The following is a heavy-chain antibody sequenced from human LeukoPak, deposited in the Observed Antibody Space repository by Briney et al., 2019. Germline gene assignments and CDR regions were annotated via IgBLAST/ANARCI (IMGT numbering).Heavy chain of an antibody. D-gene: IGHD6-19*01. CDR3: ARDPYSSGWYKDAFDI. J-gene: IGHJ3*02. CDR1: GFTFSSYS. CDR2: ISGSSSYI. V-gene: IGHV3-21*01. Sequence: GVSLRLSCAASGFTFSSYSMNWVRQARGKGLEWVSSISGSSSYINYADSVKGRFTISRDNAQNSLFLQLNSLRAEDTAVYYCARDPYSSGWYKDAFDIWGQGTMVTVSS.